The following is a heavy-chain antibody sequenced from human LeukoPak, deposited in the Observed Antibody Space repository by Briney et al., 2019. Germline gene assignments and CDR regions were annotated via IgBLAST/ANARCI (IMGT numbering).Heavy chain of an antibody. V-gene: IGHV3-7*01. CDR2: IKQDGSEK. CDR1: GFTFSDYW. CDR3: ARGDYYDSSGFYHDAFDI. Sequence: GGSLRLSCAASGFTFSDYWMSWVRQAPGKGLEWVANIKQDGSEKYYVDSVKGRFTISRDNAKNSLYLQMNSLRAEDTAVYYCARGDYYDSSGFYHDAFDIWGQGTMVTVSS. D-gene: IGHD3-22*01. J-gene: IGHJ3*02.